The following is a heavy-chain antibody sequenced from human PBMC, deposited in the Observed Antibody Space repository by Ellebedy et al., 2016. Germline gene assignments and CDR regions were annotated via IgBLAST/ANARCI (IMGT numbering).Heavy chain of an antibody. CDR2: INTDGNEK. D-gene: IGHD1-1*01. V-gene: IGHV3-7*03. CDR1: GFTFSAYW. J-gene: IGHJ4*02. Sequence: GESLKISCAASGFTFSAYWMAWFRQAPGKGLEWVANINTDGNEKFYVESVKGRFTISRDYAKNSVYLQMNSLRVDDTAIYYCARGPGFLTDYWGQGILVAVS. CDR3: ARGPGFLTDY.